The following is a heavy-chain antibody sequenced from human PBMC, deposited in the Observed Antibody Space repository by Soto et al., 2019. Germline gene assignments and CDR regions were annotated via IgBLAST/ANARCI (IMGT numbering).Heavy chain of an antibody. CDR3: ASKFGELLADAFDI. D-gene: IGHD3-10*01. CDR2: IYHSGSI. CDR1: NASISSRKW. J-gene: IGHJ3*02. Sequence: SGTLSLTCTVSNASISSRKWWTWVRQTPGKGLEWIGEIYHSGSINHNPSLKSRVTMSLDKSKNQFSLKMTSVTAADTAVYYCASKFGELLADAFDIWGQGTVVT. V-gene: IGHV4-4*02.